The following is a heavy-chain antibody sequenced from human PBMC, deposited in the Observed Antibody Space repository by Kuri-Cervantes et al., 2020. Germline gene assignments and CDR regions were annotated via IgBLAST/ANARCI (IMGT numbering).Heavy chain of an antibody. CDR3: ARAYSSYVYGMDV. CDR1: GYTFTSYD. V-gene: IGHV1-8*01. J-gene: IGHJ6*02. D-gene: IGHD4-11*01. Sequence: ASLKVSCKASGYTFTSYDINWVRQATGQGLEWMGWMNPNSGNTGYAQKFQGRVTITRNTSISTAYMELSIQRSEDTAVYYCARAYSSYVYGMDVWGQGTPVTVSS. CDR2: MNPNSGNT.